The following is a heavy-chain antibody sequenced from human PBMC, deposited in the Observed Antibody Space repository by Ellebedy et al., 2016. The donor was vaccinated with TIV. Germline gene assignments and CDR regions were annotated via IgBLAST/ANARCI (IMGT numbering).Heavy chain of an antibody. CDR1: GFTFGDYT. Sequence: GESLKISCTASGFTFGDYTMSWFRQAPGKGLEWVGFIRSKAYGGTPEYAASVKGRFTISRDDSKSIAYLQMNSLKTEDTAAYYCARQGSYYGYFDYWGQGTLVTVSS. CDR2: IRSKAYGGTP. J-gene: IGHJ4*02. V-gene: IGHV3-49*03. CDR3: ARQGSYYGYFDY. D-gene: IGHD1-26*01.